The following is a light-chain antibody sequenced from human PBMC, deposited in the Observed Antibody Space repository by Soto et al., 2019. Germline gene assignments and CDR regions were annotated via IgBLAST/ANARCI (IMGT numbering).Light chain of an antibody. J-gene: IGLJ2*01. Sequence: QSALTQPASVSGSPGQSITISFTGTSSDIGGYNYVSWYQKHPGKAPKLMIYDVTNRPSGISNRFSGSKSGNTASLTISGLQADDEADYYCSSYTSSSTRVFGGGTKLTVL. V-gene: IGLV2-14*01. CDR1: SSDIGGYNY. CDR2: DVT. CDR3: SSYTSSSTRV.